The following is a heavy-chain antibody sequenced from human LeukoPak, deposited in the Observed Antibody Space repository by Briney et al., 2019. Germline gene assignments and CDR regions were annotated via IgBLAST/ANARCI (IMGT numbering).Heavy chain of an antibody. Sequence: GGSLRLSCAASGFTFSSYGMSWVRQAPGKGLEWVSAISGSGGSTYYADSVKGRFTISRDNSKNTLYLQMNSLRAEYTAVYYCAKDRGVDYGTPGWFDPWGQGTLVTVSS. CDR1: GFTFSSYG. CDR2: ISGSGGST. J-gene: IGHJ5*02. D-gene: IGHD4-17*01. CDR3: AKDRGVDYGTPGWFDP. V-gene: IGHV3-23*01.